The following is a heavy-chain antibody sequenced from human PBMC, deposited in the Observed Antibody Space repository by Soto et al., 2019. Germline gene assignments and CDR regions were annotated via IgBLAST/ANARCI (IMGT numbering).Heavy chain of an antibody. D-gene: IGHD3-3*01. CDR3: ARDYDFWSGYLTFDP. V-gene: IGHV1-18*04. J-gene: IGHJ5*02. CDR1: GYTFTSYG. CDR2: ISAYNGNT. Sequence: ASVKVSCKASGYTFTSYGISWVRQAPGQGLEWMGWISAYNGNTNYAQKLQGRVTMTTDTSTSTAYMELRSLRSDDTAVYYCARDYDFWSGYLTFDPWGQRTLVTXS.